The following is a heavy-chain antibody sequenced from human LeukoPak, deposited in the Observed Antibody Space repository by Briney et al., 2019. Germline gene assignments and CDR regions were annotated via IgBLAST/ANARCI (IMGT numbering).Heavy chain of an antibody. CDR3: ARDRTVITNAVYFYGMDV. V-gene: IGHV1-2*06. D-gene: IGHD4-11*01. Sequence: GASVKVSCKASGYTFTDCYIHWVRQTPGQGLEWMGRINPDSGGTDYAQTFQGRVTMTRDTSITTAYMELSRLRSDDTAVYYCARDRTVITNAVYFYGMDVWGQGTTVTVSS. J-gene: IGHJ6*02. CDR1: GYTFTDCY. CDR2: INPDSGGT.